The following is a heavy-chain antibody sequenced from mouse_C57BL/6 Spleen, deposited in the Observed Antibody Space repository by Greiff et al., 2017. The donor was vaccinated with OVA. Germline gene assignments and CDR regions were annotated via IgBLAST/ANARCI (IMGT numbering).Heavy chain of an antibody. J-gene: IGHJ2*01. CDR1: GFTFSDYG. D-gene: IGHD1-1*01. CDR2: ISSGSSTI. CDR3: ATHYYGSIDY. Sequence: EVQLQQSGGGLVKPGGSLKLSCAASGFTFSDYGMHWVRQAPEKGLEWVAYISSGSSTIYYADTVKGRFTISRDNAKNTLFLQMTSLRSEDTAMYYCATHYYGSIDYWGQGTTLTVSS. V-gene: IGHV5-17*01.